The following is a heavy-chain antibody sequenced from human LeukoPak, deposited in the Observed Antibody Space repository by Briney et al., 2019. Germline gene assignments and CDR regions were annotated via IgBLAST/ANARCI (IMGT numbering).Heavy chain of an antibody. D-gene: IGHD3-16*01. CDR2: IKYDGSQT. CDR1: GFTFSSYW. CDR3: VRDYVWGTSEPDY. Sequence: GGSLRLSCAASGFTFSSYWMSWVRQAPGKGLEWVANIKYDGSQTYYVDSVKGRFTISRDNAKNSLFLQMNSLRDEDTAVYFCVRDYVWGTSEPDYRGQGTLVTVSS. V-gene: IGHV3-7*01. J-gene: IGHJ4*02.